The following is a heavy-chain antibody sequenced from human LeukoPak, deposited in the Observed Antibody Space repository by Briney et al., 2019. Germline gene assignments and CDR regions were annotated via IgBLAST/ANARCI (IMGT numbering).Heavy chain of an antibody. D-gene: IGHD6-19*01. CDR1: GFTFSSYG. Sequence: QPGRSLRLSCAASGFTFSSYGMHWVRQAPGKGLEWVAVISYDGSNKYYADSVKGRFTISRDNPKNTLYLQMNSLRAEDTAVYYCAKDPKRGSGWYNWFDPWGQGTLVTVSS. J-gene: IGHJ5*02. V-gene: IGHV3-30*18. CDR3: AKDPKRGSGWYNWFDP. CDR2: ISYDGSNK.